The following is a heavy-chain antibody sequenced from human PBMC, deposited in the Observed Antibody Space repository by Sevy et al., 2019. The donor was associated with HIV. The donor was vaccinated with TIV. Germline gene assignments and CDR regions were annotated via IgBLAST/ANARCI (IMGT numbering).Heavy chain of an antibody. CDR1: GYTFTSYD. CDR2: MNPNNGNT. CDR3: ARGLWGGSYSTFDY. D-gene: IGHD1-26*01. J-gene: IGHJ4*02. V-gene: IGHV1-8*01. Sequence: ASVKVSCKASGYTFTSYDINWVRQATGQGLEWMGWMNPNNGNTGYAQKFEGRVTMTRNTSISTAYMELSSLRSEDTAVYYCARGLWGGSYSTFDYWGRGTLVTVSS.